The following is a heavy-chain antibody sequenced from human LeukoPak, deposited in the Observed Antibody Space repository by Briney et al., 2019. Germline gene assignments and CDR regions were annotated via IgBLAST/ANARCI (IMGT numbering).Heavy chain of an antibody. J-gene: IGHJ5*02. D-gene: IGHD3-10*01. V-gene: IGHV4-34*01. Sequence: SETLSLTCAVYGGSFSGYYWSWIRQPPGKGLEWIGEINHSGSTNYNPSLKSRVTISVDTSKNQLSLKLSSVTAADTAVYYCARRGGDGSGSYYKAWGQGTLVTVSS. CDR2: INHSGST. CDR3: ARRGGDGSGSYYKA. CDR1: GGSFSGYY.